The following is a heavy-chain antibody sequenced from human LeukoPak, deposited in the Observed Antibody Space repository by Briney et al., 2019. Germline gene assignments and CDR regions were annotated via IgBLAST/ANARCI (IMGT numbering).Heavy chain of an antibody. Sequence: SETLSLTCAVSGGSISGGGYSWSWIRQPPGEGLEWIGYIYHSGSTSYNPSLQSRVTISIDRSKNQFSLKLRSVTAADTAVYYCARAPGNSGGYYFDYWGQGTLVTVSS. D-gene: IGHD2-15*01. J-gene: IGHJ4*02. V-gene: IGHV4-30-2*01. CDR3: ARAPGNSGGYYFDY. CDR1: GGSISGGGYS. CDR2: IYHSGST.